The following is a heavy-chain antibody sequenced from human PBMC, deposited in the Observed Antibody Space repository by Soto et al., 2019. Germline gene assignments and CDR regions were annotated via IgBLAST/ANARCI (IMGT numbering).Heavy chain of an antibody. Sequence: DSLTSSGQGSGDSFTSYWIGLVRQRPGKGLEWMGRINPSDSYTTYSPSFQGHVTISTDKSFSTAYLQWSGLKASDTAMYYCARLGYCTGTSCYTFDSWGQGTLVTV. J-gene: IGHJ4*02. CDR1: GDSFTSYW. D-gene: IGHD2-2*02. V-gene: IGHV5-10-1*01. CDR3: ARLGYCTGTSCYTFDS. CDR2: INPSDSYT.